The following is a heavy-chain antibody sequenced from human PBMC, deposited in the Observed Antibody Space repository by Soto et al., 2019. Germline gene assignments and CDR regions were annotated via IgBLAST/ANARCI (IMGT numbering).Heavy chain of an antibody. Sequence: EVQLLDSGGGLVQPGGSLRLSCAASGFMFSCCAMSWVRQAPGKGLEWVSTIHGDGDYSHYTDSVEGRFTISRDNSRNTRYLQMYSLRADDTATYFCAKNSGAGDYTNWSFAVWGRGTLVAVSS. CDR1: GFMFSCCA. J-gene: IGHJ2*01. D-gene: IGHD1-26*01. CDR2: IHGDGDYS. V-gene: IGHV3-23*01. CDR3: AKNSGAGDYTNWSFAV.